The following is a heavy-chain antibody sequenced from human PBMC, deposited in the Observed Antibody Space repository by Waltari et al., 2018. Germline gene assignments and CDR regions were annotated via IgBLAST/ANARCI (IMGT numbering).Heavy chain of an antibody. D-gene: IGHD2-21*01. J-gene: IGHJ4*02. CDR3: ARGSVMAHFDY. V-gene: IGHV4-38-2*02. Sequence: QVHLQESGPGLVKASETLSLTCNVPGYFISSGYYWGWIRQPPGKGLEWIGTIYQTGSTYYNPSLKSRVTISVGTSKTQFSLQVRSVTAADTAVYYCARGSVMAHFDYWGQGTLVTVSS. CDR1: GYFISSGYY. CDR2: IYQTGST.